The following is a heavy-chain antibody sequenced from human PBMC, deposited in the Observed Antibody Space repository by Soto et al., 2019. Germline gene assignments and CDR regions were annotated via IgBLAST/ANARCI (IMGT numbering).Heavy chain of an antibody. J-gene: IGHJ4*02. CDR2: ISSSSSTI. V-gene: IGHV3-48*02. Sequence: GGSLRLSCAASGFTFSSYSMNWVRQAPGKGLEWVSYISSSSSTIYYADSVKGRFTISRDNAKNSLYLQMNSLRDEDTAVYYCAREDYDFWSGISPTLDYWGQGTLVTVSS. CDR1: GFTFSSYS. CDR3: AREDYDFWSGISPTLDY. D-gene: IGHD3-3*01.